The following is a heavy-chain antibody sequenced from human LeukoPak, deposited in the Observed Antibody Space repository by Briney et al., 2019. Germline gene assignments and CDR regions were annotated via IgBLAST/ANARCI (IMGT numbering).Heavy chain of an antibody. V-gene: IGHV3-74*01. J-gene: IGHJ4*02. D-gene: IGHD3-16*01. CDR3: VRDLILVWTPGDDFDH. CDR2: INEYGTTI. CDR1: GFTFSNYW. Sequence: TGGSLRLSCAASGFTFSNYWMHRVRQAPGKGLEWVSRINEYGTTIAYADSVKGRFTISRENARNTLFLQMNSLTPEDTAVYYCVRDLILVWTPGDDFDHWGQGTLVTVSS.